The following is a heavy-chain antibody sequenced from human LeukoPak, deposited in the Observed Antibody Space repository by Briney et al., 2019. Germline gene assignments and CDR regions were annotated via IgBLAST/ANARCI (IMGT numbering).Heavy chain of an antibody. D-gene: IGHD6-13*01. CDR2: ISSSGSII. CDR1: GFTFSDYY. CDR3: ARETRGVIAAGIDH. Sequence: GGSLRLSCAASGFTFSDYYMTWVRQAPGKGLEWVSYISSSGSIIYYADSVKGRFAISRDNAKNSLYLQMNTLRAEDTAVYYCARETRGVIAAGIDHWGQGTLVTVSS. V-gene: IGHV3-11*01. J-gene: IGHJ4*02.